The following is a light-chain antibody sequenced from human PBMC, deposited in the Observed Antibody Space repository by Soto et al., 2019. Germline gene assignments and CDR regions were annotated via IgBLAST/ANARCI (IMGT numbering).Light chain of an antibody. CDR2: EVS. J-gene: IGLJ1*01. V-gene: IGLV2-8*01. CDR3: SSYAGSNYV. Sequence: QSALTQPPSASGSPGQSVTISCTGTSSDVGGYNYVSWYQQHPGKAPKLMIYEVSKRPSGVPDRFSGSKFGNTASLTVSGLQAEDEADYYCSSYAGSNYVFGTGTKVTVL. CDR1: SSDVGGYNY.